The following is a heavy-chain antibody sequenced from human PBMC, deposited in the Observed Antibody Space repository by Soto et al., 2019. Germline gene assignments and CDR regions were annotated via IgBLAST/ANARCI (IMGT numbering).Heavy chain of an antibody. CDR3: ALNYYYYYYMDV. J-gene: IGHJ6*03. CDR2: ISSSSSTI. Sequence: AGGSLRLSCAASGFTFSSYSMNWVRQAPGKGLEWVSYISSSSSTIYYADSVKGRFTISRDNAKNSLYLQMNSLRAEDTAVYYCALNYYYYYYMDVWGKGTTVTVSS. V-gene: IGHV3-48*04. CDR1: GFTFSSYS.